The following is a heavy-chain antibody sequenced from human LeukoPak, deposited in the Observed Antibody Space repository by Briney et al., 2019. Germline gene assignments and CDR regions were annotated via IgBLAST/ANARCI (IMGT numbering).Heavy chain of an antibody. CDR3: ARGVGRGSGWYPYYYYYMDV. J-gene: IGHJ6*03. CDR1: GGSISSYY. D-gene: IGHD6-19*01. V-gene: IGHV4-59*01. CDR2: IYYSGST. Sequence: SETLSLTCTVSGGSISSYYWSWIRQPPGKGLEWIGYIYYSGSTNYNPSLKSRVTISVDTSKKQFSLKLSSVTAADTAVYYCARGVGRGSGWYPYYYYYMDVWGKGTTVTVSS.